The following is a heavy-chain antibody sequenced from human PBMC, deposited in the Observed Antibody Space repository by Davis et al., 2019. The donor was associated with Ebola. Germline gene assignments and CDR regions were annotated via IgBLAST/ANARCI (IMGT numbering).Heavy chain of an antibody. V-gene: IGHV3-49*03. CDR2: IRVRSYGGTT. CDR1: GFTSGTYA. Sequence: PGGSLRLSCTASGFTSGTYAMSWFRQAPGKGLEWVSFIRVRSYGGTTEYAASVKGRFTISRDDSKSIAYLQMNSLKTEDTAVYYCTRGVIGYGDSRGTGFDPWGQGTLVTVSS. J-gene: IGHJ5*02. CDR3: TRGVIGYGDSRGTGFDP. D-gene: IGHD1-1*01.